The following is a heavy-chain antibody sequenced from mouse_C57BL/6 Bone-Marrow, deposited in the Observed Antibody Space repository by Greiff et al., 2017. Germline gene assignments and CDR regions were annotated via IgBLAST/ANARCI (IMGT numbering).Heavy chain of an antibody. D-gene: IGHD1-1*01. CDR3: ARHERSYGWYFDV. CDR1: GFTFSDYY. J-gene: IGHJ1*03. V-gene: IGHV5-12*01. Sequence: DVHLVESGGGLVQPGGSLKLSCAASGFTFSDYYMYWVRQTPEKRLEWVAYISNGGGSTYYPDTVKGRFTISRDNAKNTLYLQMSRLKSEDTAMYYCARHERSYGWYFDVWGTGTTVTVSS. CDR2: ISNGGGST.